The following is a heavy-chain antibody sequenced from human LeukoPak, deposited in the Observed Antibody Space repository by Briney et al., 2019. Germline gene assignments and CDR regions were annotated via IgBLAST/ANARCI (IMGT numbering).Heavy chain of an antibody. CDR3: ARRRDFIDY. J-gene: IGHJ4*02. CDR2: SSSSGTTI. Sequence: TGGSLRLSCAASGFTLSDYYMSWIRQAPGKGLEWVSYSSSSGTTIYYADSVKGRFAISRDNAKNSLYLQMNSLRAEDTTVYYCARRRDFIDYWGQGTLVTVSS. V-gene: IGHV3-11*01. CDR1: GFTLSDYY. D-gene: IGHD3/OR15-3a*01.